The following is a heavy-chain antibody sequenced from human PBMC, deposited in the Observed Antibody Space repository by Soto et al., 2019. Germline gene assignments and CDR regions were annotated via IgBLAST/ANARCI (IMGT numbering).Heavy chain of an antibody. CDR2: VLGGGGT. J-gene: IGHJ6*02. V-gene: IGHV3-23*01. Sequence: GSLRLSYEASGFTFSRYAISWVRQTPGKGLEWVSGVLGGGGTYYADAVKGRATISRDNSKNTLSLQMNNLSAEDTAVYYCASWSGGFYYYYYGMDLWGQGTTVTVSS. D-gene: IGHD2-8*02. CDR3: ASWSGGFYYYYYGMDL. CDR1: GFTFSRYA.